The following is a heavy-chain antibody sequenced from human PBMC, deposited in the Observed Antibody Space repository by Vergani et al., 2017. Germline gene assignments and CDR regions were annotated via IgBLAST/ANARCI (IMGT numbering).Heavy chain of an antibody. Sequence: EVQLVESGGGLVKPGGSLRLSCAASGFTFSSYSMNWVRQAPGKGLEWVSSISSSSSYIYYADSVKGRFTISRDNAKNTLYLQMNSLRAEDTAVYYCARGRYYYDSSGYYPLDYWGQGTLVTVSS. CDR2: ISSSSSYI. CDR3: ARGRYYYDSSGYYPLDY. D-gene: IGHD3-22*01. J-gene: IGHJ4*02. V-gene: IGHV3-21*01. CDR1: GFTFSSYS.